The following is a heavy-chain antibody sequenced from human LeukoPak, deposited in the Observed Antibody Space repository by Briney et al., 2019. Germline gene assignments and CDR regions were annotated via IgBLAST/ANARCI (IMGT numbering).Heavy chain of an antibody. CDR1: GYSFTSYW. CDR3: ARLGIAAAGTGGYFDY. CDR2: IYPGDSDT. V-gene: IGHV5-51*01. J-gene: IGHJ4*02. Sequence: GESLQISCKGSGYSFTSYWIGWVRQMPGKGLEWMGIIYPGDSDTRYSPSFQGQVTISADKSISTAYLQWSSLKASDTAMYYCARLGIAAAGTGGYFDYWGQGTLVTVSS. D-gene: IGHD6-13*01.